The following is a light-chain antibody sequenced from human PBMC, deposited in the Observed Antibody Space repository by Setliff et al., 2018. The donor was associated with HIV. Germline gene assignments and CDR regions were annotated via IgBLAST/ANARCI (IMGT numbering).Light chain of an antibody. Sequence: QSVLTQPPSASGTPGQRVTISCSGSNFNIGRNTVSWYQQRPGTAPKLLISATDQRPSGVPDRFSGSKSGTSAPLAISGLQSDDEADYYCSAWDGSLSGVVFGGGTK. CDR1: NFNIGRNT. CDR3: SAWDGSLSGVV. CDR2: ATD. J-gene: IGLJ2*01. V-gene: IGLV1-44*01.